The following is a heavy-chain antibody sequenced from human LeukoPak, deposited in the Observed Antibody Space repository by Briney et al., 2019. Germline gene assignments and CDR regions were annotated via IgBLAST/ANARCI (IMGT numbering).Heavy chain of an antibody. J-gene: IGHJ4*02. V-gene: IGHV3-7*01. CDR1: GFTFSSYW. CDR3: ARDPGSSAFDS. Sequence: GGSLRFSCAASGFTFSSYWMSWVRQTPEKGLEFVANINQDGSVRNYVDSVKGRFTISRDNAEKSLHLQMNSLRADDTAVYYCARDPGSSAFDSWGQGTLVTVSS. CDR2: INQDGSVR. D-gene: IGHD5/OR15-5a*01.